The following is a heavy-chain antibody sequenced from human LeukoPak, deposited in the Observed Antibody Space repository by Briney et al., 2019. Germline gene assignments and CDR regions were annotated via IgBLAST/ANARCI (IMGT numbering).Heavy chain of an antibody. CDR3: ARGAVGATRFYYYGMDV. CDR2: INHSGST. D-gene: IGHD1-26*01. V-gene: IGHV4-34*01. Sequence: SETLSLTCAVYGGTFSGYYWSWIRQPPGKGLEWIGEINHSGSTNYNPSLKSRVTISVDTPKNQFSLKLSSVTAADTAVYYCARGAVGATRFYYYGMDVWGQGTTVTVSS. J-gene: IGHJ6*02. CDR1: GGTFSGYY.